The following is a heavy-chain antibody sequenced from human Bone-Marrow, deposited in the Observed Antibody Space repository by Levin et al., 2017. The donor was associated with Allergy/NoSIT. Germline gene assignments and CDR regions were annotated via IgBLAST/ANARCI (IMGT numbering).Heavy chain of an antibody. V-gene: IGHV3-21*01. J-gene: IGHJ5*02. D-gene: IGHD5-12*01. CDR3: ARVHIVATLAP. CDR1: GFTFSTYN. CDR2: ITSSGTYI. Sequence: GGSLRLSCAASGFTFSTYNMNWVRQAPGGGLEWVSYITSSGTYIYYTDSVKGRLTISRDNATKSLYLQMNSLRAEDPAVYYCARVHIVATLAPWGQGTLVTVSS.